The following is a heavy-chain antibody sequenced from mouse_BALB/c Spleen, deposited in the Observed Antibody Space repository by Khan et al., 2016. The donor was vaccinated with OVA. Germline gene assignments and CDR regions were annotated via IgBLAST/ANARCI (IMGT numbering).Heavy chain of an antibody. Sequence: QVQLKQSGAELARPGASVKLSCKASGYTFTDYYIDWVKQRTGQGLEWIGEINPGSGNSYYNEKFKGKATLTADKSSNTAFVQLSSLTSDDSAVYFCAREWGAWFAYWVQGTLVTVSA. CDR1: GYTFTDYY. J-gene: IGHJ3*01. CDR3: AREWGAWFAY. V-gene: IGHV1-77*01. CDR2: INPGSGNS.